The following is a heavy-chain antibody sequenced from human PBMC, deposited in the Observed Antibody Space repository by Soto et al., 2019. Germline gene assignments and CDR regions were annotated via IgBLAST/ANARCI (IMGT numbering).Heavy chain of an antibody. Sequence: PGGSLRFSCVASGFTFSTYGIYWFRQAPAKGLEWVALVWHDGSKQYYADSAKGRFIISRDNSKNTVYLQMNSLRAEDTAVYYCARTDWNYGTGVFDIWGQGTMVTVSS. D-gene: IGHD1-7*01. CDR2: VWHDGSKQ. V-gene: IGHV3-33*01. J-gene: IGHJ3*02. CDR3: ARTDWNYGTGVFDI. CDR1: GFTFSTYG.